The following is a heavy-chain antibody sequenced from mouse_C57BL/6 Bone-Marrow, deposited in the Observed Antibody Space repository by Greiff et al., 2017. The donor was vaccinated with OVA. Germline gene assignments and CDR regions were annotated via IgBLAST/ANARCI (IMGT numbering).Heavy chain of an antibody. CDR2: ISDGGSYT. CDR3: ARVNRGYVTRAMDY. Sequence: EVKLVESGGGLVKPGGSLKLSCAASGFTFSSYAMSWVRQTPEKRLEWVATISDGGSYTYYPDNVKGRFTISRDNAKNNLYLQMSHLKSEDTAMYYCARVNRGYVTRAMDYWGQGTSVTVSS. D-gene: IGHD3-1*01. CDR1: GFTFSSYA. J-gene: IGHJ4*01. V-gene: IGHV5-4*03.